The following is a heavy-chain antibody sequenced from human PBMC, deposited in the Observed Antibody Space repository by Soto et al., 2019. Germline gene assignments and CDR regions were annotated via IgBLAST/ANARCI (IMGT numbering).Heavy chain of an antibody. Sequence: SETLSLTCTVSADSVSSDYYCWTWIRQPTGKGLEWIGYICSGGSTNYNPSLKSRVTISLDTSRNQFSLKLTSVTAADTAVYYCARDIRGYSRAFDYWGQGMLVTVSS. V-gene: IGHV4-61*01. J-gene: IGHJ4*02. D-gene: IGHD5-18*01. CDR3: ARDIRGYSRAFDY. CDR1: ADSVSSDYYC. CDR2: ICSGGST.